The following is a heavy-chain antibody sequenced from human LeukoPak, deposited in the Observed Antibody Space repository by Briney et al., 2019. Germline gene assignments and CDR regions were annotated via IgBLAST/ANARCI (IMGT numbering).Heavy chain of an antibody. CDR2: ISAYNGNT. V-gene: IGHV1-18*01. CDR1: GYTFTSYG. CDR3: ARGRSDRGIAARRDY. D-gene: IGHD6-6*01. Sequence: ASVKVSCKASGYTFTSYGISWVRQAPGQGLEWMGWISAYNGNTNYAQKLQGRVTMTTDTSTSTAYMELRSLRSDDTAVYCCARGRSDRGIAARRDYWGQGTLVTVSS. J-gene: IGHJ4*02.